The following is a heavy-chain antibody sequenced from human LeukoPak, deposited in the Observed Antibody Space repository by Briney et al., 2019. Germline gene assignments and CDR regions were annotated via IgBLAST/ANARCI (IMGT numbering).Heavy chain of an antibody. V-gene: IGHV4-39*07. J-gene: IGHJ2*01. CDR2: IYYSGNT. D-gene: IGHD6-13*01. CDR3: AGKRDAAGVKWFFDL. Sequence: PSETLSLTCDVSGGSFMSNTYYWAWIRQPPGKGLEWLGSIYYSGNTYQSPSLRSRVTVSVDTSKNQFSLSLKSVTAADTAVYFCAGKRDAAGVKWFFDLWGRGIPVTVSS. CDR1: GGSFMSNTYY.